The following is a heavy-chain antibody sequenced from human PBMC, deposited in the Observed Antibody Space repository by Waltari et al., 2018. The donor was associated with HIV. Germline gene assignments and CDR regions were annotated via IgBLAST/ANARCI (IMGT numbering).Heavy chain of an antibody. CDR1: GYTFTSYG. J-gene: IGHJ4*02. Sequence: QVQLVQSGAEVKKPGASVKVSCKASGYTFTSYGISWVRQAPGQGLEWMGWIGADNGNTNDARKLEARVTVTTDTSTSRAYVELGSLGSDDTAVYYCARDSPTGPWYSSGWYGGVVDYWGQGTLVTVSS. CDR3: ARDSPTGPWYSSGWYGGVVDY. CDR2: IGADNGNT. D-gene: IGHD6-19*01. V-gene: IGHV1-18*01.